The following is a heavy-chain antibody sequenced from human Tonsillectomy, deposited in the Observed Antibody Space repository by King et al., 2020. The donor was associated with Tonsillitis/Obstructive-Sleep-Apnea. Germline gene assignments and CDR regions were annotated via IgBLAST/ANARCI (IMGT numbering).Heavy chain of an antibody. J-gene: IGHJ6*02. CDR2: IYYSGST. D-gene: IGHD6-6*01. Sequence: QLQESGPGLVKPSETLSLTCTVSGGSISSYYWSWIRQPPGKGLEWIGYIYYSGSTNYNPSLKSRVTISVDTSKNQFSLKLSSVTAADTAVYYCARMGMTRFEYSSSFPYYSYAMDVWGQGTTVTVSS. CDR3: ARMGMTRFEYSSSFPYYSYAMDV. CDR1: GGSISSYY. V-gene: IGHV4-59*01.